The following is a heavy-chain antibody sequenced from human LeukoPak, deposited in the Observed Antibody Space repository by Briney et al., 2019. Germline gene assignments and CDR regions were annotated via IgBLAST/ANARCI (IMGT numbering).Heavy chain of an antibody. V-gene: IGHV1-46*01. CDR3: EREYHGGLFDY. J-gene: IGHJ4*02. CDR1: GYTFTNYY. CDR2: NNPGDGGT. Sequence: ASVKASPKASGYTFTNYYIHWVRQAPGQGLEGMGMNNPGDGGTAYAKKFQDRVTMTRDTSTSTVYMERRSLRSEDTAVYYCEREYHGGLFDYWGQGTLVSVS. D-gene: IGHD2-15*01.